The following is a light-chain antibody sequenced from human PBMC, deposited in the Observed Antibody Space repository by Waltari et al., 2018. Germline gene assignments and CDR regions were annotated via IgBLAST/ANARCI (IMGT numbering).Light chain of an antibody. CDR2: EAS. J-gene: IGKJ1*01. Sequence: EIVLTQSPVTLSFSPGERSTLSCRASQNIRIYLAWYQLKPCQPPRLLIYEASRRASGIPDRFSGSGSGTDFSLTISRLETEDLGVYYCQKYGTLPATFGQGTKVEIK. V-gene: IGKV3-20*01. CDR3: QKYGTLPAT. CDR1: QNIRIY.